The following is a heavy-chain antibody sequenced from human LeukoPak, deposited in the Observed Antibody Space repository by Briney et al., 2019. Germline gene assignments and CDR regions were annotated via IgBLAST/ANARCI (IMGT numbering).Heavy chain of an antibody. V-gene: IGHV4-34*01. Sequence: PSETLSLTCAVYGGSFSGYYWSWIRQPPGKGLEWIGEINHSGSTNYNPSLKSRVTISVDTSKNQFSLKLSSVTAADTAVYYCARRFNYYGSGSYFGYWGQGTLVTVSS. CDR2: INHSGST. J-gene: IGHJ4*02. CDR1: GGSFSGYY. D-gene: IGHD3-10*01. CDR3: ARRFNYYGSGSYFGY.